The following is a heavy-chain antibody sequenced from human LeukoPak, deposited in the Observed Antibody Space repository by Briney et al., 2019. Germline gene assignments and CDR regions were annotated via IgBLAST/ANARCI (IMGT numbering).Heavy chain of an antibody. Sequence: ASVKVSCKASGYTFTSCDINWVRQAPGQGLEWMGWVSGYNGNTNYAQKCEGRVAMTTDTSSSTAYMELRSLRSDDTAIYYCARGDWFDPWGQGTLVTVSS. CDR2: VSGYNGNT. CDR3: ARGDWFDP. V-gene: IGHV1-18*01. D-gene: IGHD2-21*01. J-gene: IGHJ5*02. CDR1: GYTFTSCD.